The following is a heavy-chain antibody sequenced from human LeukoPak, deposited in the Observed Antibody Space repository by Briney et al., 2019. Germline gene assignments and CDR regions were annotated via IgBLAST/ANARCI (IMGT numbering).Heavy chain of an antibody. J-gene: IGHJ6*02. Sequence: ASVKVSCKATSYTFTSYDISWVRQAPGQGLEWLGWISTYNGNTNYAQKLQGRVTMTTDTSTITAYMELRNLRSDDTAVYYCARASSGTYYSYHCMDVWGQGTTVTVSS. CDR3: ARASSGTYYSYHCMDV. V-gene: IGHV1-18*01. CDR2: ISTYNGNT. D-gene: IGHD1-26*01. CDR1: SYTFTSYD.